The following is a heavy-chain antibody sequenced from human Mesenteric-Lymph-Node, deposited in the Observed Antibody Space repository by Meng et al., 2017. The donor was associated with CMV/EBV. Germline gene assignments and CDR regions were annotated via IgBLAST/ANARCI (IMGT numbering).Heavy chain of an antibody. D-gene: IGHD3-16*01. CDR1: GFTFSSYS. J-gene: IGHJ6*02. CDR2: ISSSGSTI. CDR3: ARVWSALSMDV. Sequence: GESLKISCAASGFTFSSYSMNWVRQAPGKGLEWVSYISSSGSTIYYADSVKGRFTISRDNAKNSLYLQMNSLRAEDTAVYYCARVWSALSMDVWGQGTTVTVSS. V-gene: IGHV3-48*04.